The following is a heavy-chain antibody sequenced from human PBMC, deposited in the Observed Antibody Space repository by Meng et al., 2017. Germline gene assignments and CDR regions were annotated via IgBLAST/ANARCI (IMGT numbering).Heavy chain of an antibody. V-gene: IGHV1-46*01. CDR3: ARDGGVSAFDI. D-gene: IGHD3-16*01. Sequence: ASVKVTCKASGYTFTSYYMHWVRQAPGQGLKWMGIINPSGGSTSYAQKFQGRVTMTRDTSTSTVYMELSSLGSEDTAVYYCARDGGVSAFDIWGQGTMVTVSS. CDR1: GYTFTSYY. J-gene: IGHJ3*02. CDR2: INPSGGST.